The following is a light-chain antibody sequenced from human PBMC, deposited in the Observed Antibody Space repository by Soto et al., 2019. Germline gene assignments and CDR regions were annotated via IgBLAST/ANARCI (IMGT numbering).Light chain of an antibody. CDR1: QSVSSY. CDR2: DAS. CDR3: QQRSNWPPYT. Sequence: EIVLTQSPATLSLSPGERATLSCRASQSVSSYLAWHQQKPGQAPRLLIYDASNRATGIPARFSGSGSGTDFALTISSLEPEDCADYYCQQRSNWPPYTFGQGTKLEIK. J-gene: IGKJ2*01. V-gene: IGKV3-11*01.